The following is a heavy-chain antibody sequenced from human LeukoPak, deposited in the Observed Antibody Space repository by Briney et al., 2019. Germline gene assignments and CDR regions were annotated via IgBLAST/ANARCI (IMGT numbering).Heavy chain of an antibody. Sequence: SETLSLTCTVSGGSISSFYWSWIRQPAGRGLEWIGRIYTSGITNYNPSLKSRVTMSVDTSKNQFSLKLSSVTAADTAVYYCARQFRWSFDYWGQGTLVTVSS. CDR1: GGSISSFY. V-gene: IGHV4-4*07. J-gene: IGHJ4*02. CDR3: ARQFRWSFDY. D-gene: IGHD4-23*01. CDR2: IYTSGIT.